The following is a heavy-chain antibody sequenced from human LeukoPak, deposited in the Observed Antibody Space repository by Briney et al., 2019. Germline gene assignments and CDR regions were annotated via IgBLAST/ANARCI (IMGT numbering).Heavy chain of an antibody. J-gene: IGHJ4*02. CDR1: GYTFTSYD. V-gene: IGHV1-8*01. CDR3: AREGTQLGTFDY. CDR2: MNPNSGNT. Sequence: ASVKVSCKASGYTFTSYDINWVRQATGQGLEWMGWMNPNSGNTGYAQKFQGRVTMTRNTSISTAYMELSSLRSEDTAVYYCAREGTQLGTFDYWGQGTLVTVSS. D-gene: IGHD1-1*01.